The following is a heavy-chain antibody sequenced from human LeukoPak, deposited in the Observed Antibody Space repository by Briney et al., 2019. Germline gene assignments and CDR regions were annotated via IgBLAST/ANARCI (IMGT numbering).Heavy chain of an antibody. J-gene: IGHJ5*02. CDR1: GYTFTGYY. CDR2: INPNSGGT. V-gene: IGHV1-2*02. D-gene: IGHD6-13*01. Sequence: ASVKVSCKASGYTFTGYYVHWVRQAPGQGLEWMGWINPNSGGTNYAQKFQGRVTMTRDTSISTAYMELSRLRSDDTAVYYCARVVYSSSWYAAGNWFDPWGQGTLVTVSS. CDR3: ARVVYSSSWYAAGNWFDP.